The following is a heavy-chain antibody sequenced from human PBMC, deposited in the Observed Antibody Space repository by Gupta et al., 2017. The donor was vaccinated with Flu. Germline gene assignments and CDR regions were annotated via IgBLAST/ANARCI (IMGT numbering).Heavy chain of an antibody. J-gene: IGHJ4*02. CDR1: GFTFSNSW. V-gene: IGHV3-74*01. CDR3: ATVFED. CDR2: VDNDGSGT. D-gene: IGHD2-21*02. Sequence: CAASGFTFSNSWMHWVRQVPGKGLVWVSRVDNDGSGTSYADSVKGRFTISRDNAKNTLYLXMXSLRAEXTAVYYCATVFEDWGQGTRVTVSS.